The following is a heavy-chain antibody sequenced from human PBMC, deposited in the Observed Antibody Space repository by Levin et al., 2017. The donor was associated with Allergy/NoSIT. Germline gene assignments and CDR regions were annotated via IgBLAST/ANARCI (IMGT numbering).Heavy chain of an antibody. V-gene: IGHV3-23*01. D-gene: IGHD3-10*01. J-gene: IGHJ4*02. CDR3: AKDGSGSYGLYYFDY. CDR1: GFTFSSYA. Sequence: GGSLRLSCAASGFTFSSYAMSWVRQAPGKGLEWVSAISGVGYSAYYADSVKGRFTISRDNSENTLYLQMNSLTAEDTDVYYCAKDGSGSYGLYYFDYWGQGTLATVSS. CDR2: ISGVGYSA.